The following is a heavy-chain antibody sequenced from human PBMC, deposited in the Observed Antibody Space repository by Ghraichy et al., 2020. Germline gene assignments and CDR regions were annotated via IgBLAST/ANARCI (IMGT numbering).Heavy chain of an antibody. D-gene: IGHD1-14*01. J-gene: IGHJ4*02. CDR3: VGAPAGTYHFDF. Sequence: SETLSLTCTVSGGSLSNYYWNWIRQSAEKGLEWIGRVYTTGKTNYSPSLNRRLTMSLDTSSNQLTLQLTSVTAADTAVYYCVGAPAGTYHFDFWGQGTRVTVSS. V-gene: IGHV4-4*07. CDR1: GGSLSNYY. CDR2: VYTTGKT.